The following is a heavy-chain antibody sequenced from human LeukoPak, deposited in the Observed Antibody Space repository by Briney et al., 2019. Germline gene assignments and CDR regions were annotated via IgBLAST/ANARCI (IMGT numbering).Heavy chain of an antibody. V-gene: IGHV4-59*12. J-gene: IGHJ4*02. CDR1: GGSISNYY. CDR3: ARVQVKYYDILTGYSRPGFFDY. Sequence: SETLSLTCTVSGGSISNYYWSWIRQPPEKGLEWIGHIYYSGSTTYNPSLKSRVTISVDRSKNQFSLKLSSVTAADTAVYYCARVQVKYYDILTGYSRPGFFDYWGQGTLVTVSS. CDR2: IYYSGST. D-gene: IGHD3-9*01.